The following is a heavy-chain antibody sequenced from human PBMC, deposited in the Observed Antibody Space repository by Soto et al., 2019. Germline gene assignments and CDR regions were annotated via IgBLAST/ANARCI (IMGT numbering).Heavy chain of an antibody. J-gene: IGHJ6*02. Sequence: QSVGSLRLSCAASGFTFDDYAMHWVRQAPGKGLEWVSGISWNSGSIGYADSVKGRFTISRDNAKNSLYLQMNSLRAEDTALYYCAKDLSSIVVVTAMNYYYGMDVWGQGTTVTVSS. D-gene: IGHD2-21*02. CDR3: AKDLSSIVVVTAMNYYYGMDV. V-gene: IGHV3-9*01. CDR2: ISWNSGSI. CDR1: GFTFDDYA.